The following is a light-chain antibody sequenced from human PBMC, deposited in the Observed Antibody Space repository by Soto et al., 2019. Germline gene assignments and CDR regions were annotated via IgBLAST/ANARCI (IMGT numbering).Light chain of an antibody. CDR2: KAS. CDR1: QSISSW. V-gene: IGKV1-5*03. J-gene: IGKJ2*02. CDR3: QQYNGYSGT. Sequence: DTQMTQSPSTLSASVGDRVTITCRASQSISSWLAWYQQKPGKAPKLLIYKASNLESWVPSRFSGSASGTEFTLTISSLQTDDLATYYCQQYNGYSGTFGQGTKLEIK.